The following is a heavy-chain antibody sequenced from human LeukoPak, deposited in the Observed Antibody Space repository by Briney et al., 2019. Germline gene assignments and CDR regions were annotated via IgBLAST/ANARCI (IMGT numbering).Heavy chain of an antibody. CDR3: ARSPEMAMGDAFDI. J-gene: IGHJ3*02. Sequence: GASVKVSCKASGGTFSSYAISWVRQAPGQGLEWMGGIIPIFGTANYAQKFQGRVTITADKSTSTAYMELSSLRSEDTAVYYCARSPEMAMGDAFDIWGQGTMVTVSS. D-gene: IGHD5-24*01. CDR2: IIPIFGTA. CDR1: GGTFSSYA. V-gene: IGHV1-69*06.